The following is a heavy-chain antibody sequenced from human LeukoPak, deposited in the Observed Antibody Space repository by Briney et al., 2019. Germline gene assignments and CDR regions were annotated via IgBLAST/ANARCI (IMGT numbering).Heavy chain of an antibody. CDR1: GGSISSTN. CDR3: VRGSKIRGVIPEGEFDY. V-gene: IGHV3-30*04. Sequence: LSLTCGVSGGSISSTNWWTWVRPAPGKGLEGVAVISYDGKKNYYADSVKGRFTLSRDDSQNTVYLQMNSLRDDDTALYYCVRGSKIRGVIPEGEFDYWGQGTLVTVSS. CDR2: ISYDGKKN. D-gene: IGHD3-10*01. J-gene: IGHJ4*02.